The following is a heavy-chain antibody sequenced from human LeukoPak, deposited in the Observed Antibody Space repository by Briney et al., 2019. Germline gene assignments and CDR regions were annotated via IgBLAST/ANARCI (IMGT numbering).Heavy chain of an antibody. Sequence: GGSLRLSCAASGFTFSSYSMNWVRQAPGKGLEWVSSISSSSSYIYYADSVKGRFTISRDNAKNSLYLQMNSLRAEDTAVYYCARSGGPGSYRYFDYWGQGTLVTVSS. CDR1: GFTFSSYS. V-gene: IGHV3-21*01. D-gene: IGHD1-26*01. CDR3: ARSGGPGSYRYFDY. J-gene: IGHJ4*02. CDR2: ISSSSSYI.